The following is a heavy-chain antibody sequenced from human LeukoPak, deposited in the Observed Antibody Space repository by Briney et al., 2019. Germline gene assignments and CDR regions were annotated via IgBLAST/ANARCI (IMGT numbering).Heavy chain of an antibody. CDR1: GYSISSGYY. V-gene: IGHV4-38-2*02. CDR3: ARDPVDY. J-gene: IGHJ4*02. Sequence: SETLSLTCTVSGYSISSGYYWGWIRQPPGKGLEWIGSIYHSGSTYYNPSLKSRVTISVDTSKNQFSLKLSSVTAADTAVYYSARDPVDYWGQGTLVTVSS. CDR2: IYHSGST.